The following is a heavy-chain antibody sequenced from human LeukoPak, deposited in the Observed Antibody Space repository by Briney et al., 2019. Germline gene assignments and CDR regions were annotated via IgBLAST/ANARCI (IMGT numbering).Heavy chain of an antibody. Sequence: SVTVSCKASGGTFSNYALSWVRQAPGQGLEWMGAIIPFLDTSNYPPKFQDRVTITTDESTSTAYMELSSLRSDDTAVYYCARAQAGNYDWPLDLWGQGTLVTVSS. CDR2: IIPFLDTS. CDR1: GGTFSNYA. V-gene: IGHV1-69*05. D-gene: IGHD5-12*01. J-gene: IGHJ5*02. CDR3: ARAQAGNYDWPLDL.